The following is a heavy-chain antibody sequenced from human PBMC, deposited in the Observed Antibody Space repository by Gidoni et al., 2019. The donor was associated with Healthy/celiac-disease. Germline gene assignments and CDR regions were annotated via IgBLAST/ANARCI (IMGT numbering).Heavy chain of an antibody. V-gene: IGHV3-9*01. J-gene: IGHJ1*01. CDR3: ARINCSSTSCYTIWGYFQH. Sequence: EVQLVESGGGLVQPGRSLRLSCAASGFTFDDYAMPWVRQAPGKGLEWVSGISWNSGSIGYADSVKGRFTISRDNAKNSLYLQMNSLRAEDTALYYCARINCSSTSCYTIWGYFQHWGQGTLVTVSS. CDR1: GFTFDDYA. D-gene: IGHD2-2*02. CDR2: ISWNSGSI.